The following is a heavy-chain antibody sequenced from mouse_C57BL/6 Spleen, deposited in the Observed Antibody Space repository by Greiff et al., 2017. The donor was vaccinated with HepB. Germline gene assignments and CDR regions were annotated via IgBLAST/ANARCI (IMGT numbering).Heavy chain of an antibody. CDR2: IYPGDGDT. Sequence: QVQLKQSGAELVKPGASVKISCKASGYAFSSYWMNWVKQRPGKGLEWIGQIYPGDGDTNYNGKFKGKATLTADKSSSTAYMQLSSLTSEDSAVYFCATTVVANWYFDVWGTGTTVTVSS. CDR3: ATTVVANWYFDV. CDR1: GYAFSSYW. J-gene: IGHJ1*03. V-gene: IGHV1-80*01. D-gene: IGHD1-1*01.